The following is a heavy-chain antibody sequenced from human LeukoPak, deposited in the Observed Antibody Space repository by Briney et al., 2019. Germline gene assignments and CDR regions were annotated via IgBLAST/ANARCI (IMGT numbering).Heavy chain of an antibody. J-gene: IGHJ3*02. D-gene: IGHD3-22*01. Sequence: SETLSLACAVYGGSFSGYYWSWIRQPPGKGLEWIGEINHSGSTNYNPSLKSRVTISVDTSRNQSSLKLSSVTAADTAVYYCARGPRPLYYYDSSGWDAFDIWGQGTMVTVSS. V-gene: IGHV4-34*01. CDR2: INHSGST. CDR3: ARGPRPLYYYDSSGWDAFDI. CDR1: GGSFSGYY.